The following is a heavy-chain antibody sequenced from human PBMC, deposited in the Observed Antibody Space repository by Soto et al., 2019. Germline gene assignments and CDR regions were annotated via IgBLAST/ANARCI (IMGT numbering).Heavy chain of an antibody. V-gene: IGHV1-2*04. CDR3: ARDVRIGRAYDY. D-gene: IGHD1-1*01. J-gene: IGHJ4*02. Sequence: QVQLVQSGAEVRKPGASVKVSCKASGYSISGYYMHWVRQAPGQGLEWMGWINPNSGGTKYAEKFQGWVTMTRDMSINTAYMELSRLKSDDTAVYFCARDVRIGRAYDYWGQGTLVTVSS. CDR1: GYSISGYY. CDR2: INPNSGGT.